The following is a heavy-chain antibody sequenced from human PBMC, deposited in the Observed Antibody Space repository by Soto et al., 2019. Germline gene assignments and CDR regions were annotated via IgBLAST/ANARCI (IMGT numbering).Heavy chain of an antibody. Sequence: QVQLVQSGAEVKKPGSSVKVSCESSGGTFSNDIITWVRQAPGQGLEWMGRIVLLLNIANYAQKFQGRVTITAXTXTXTXXMELNSLTSEDTAAYYCVKNSPIGSTFSGYDGIDYWGQGTLVTVSS. J-gene: IGHJ4*02. V-gene: IGHV1-69*02. CDR3: VKNSPIGSTFSGYDGIDY. CDR2: IVLLLNIA. CDR1: GGTFSNDI. D-gene: IGHD5-12*01.